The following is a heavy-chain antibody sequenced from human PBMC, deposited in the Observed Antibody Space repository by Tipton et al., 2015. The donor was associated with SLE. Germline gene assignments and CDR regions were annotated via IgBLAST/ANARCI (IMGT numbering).Heavy chain of an antibody. Sequence: QLVQSGVEVKKPGASVRVSCRASGDSLIDFHIHWVRQAPGQGLEWMGRINPKSGATHYAQKFQGGVTMTRDTSISTAYMELSSLRSDDTAVYYCASNRVTGTTRAFEIWGQGSMVTVSS. CDR3: ASNRVTGTTRAFEI. V-gene: IGHV1-2*06. CDR1: GDSLIDFH. J-gene: IGHJ3*02. CDR2: INPKSGAT. D-gene: IGHD1-1*01.